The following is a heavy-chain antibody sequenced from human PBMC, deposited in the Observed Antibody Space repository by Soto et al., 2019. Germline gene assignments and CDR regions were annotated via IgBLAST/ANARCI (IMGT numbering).Heavy chain of an antibody. CDR1: GFTFSSYA. V-gene: IGHV3-23*01. D-gene: IGHD3-22*01. CDR2: ISGSGGST. CDR3: ATRQVYYYDSSGYYSVFDY. Sequence: GGSLRLSCAASGFTFSSYAMSWVRQAPGKGLEWVSAISGSGGSTYYADSVKGRFTISRDNSKNTLYLQMNSLRAEDTAVYYCATRQVYYYDSSGYYSVFDYWGQGTLVTVSS. J-gene: IGHJ4*02.